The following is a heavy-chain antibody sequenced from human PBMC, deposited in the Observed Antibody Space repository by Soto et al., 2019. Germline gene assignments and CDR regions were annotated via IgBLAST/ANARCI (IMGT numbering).Heavy chain of an antibody. D-gene: IGHD3-10*01. CDR1: GFTFSRYA. V-gene: IGHV3-30*04. CDR3: ARSRNSAVADSFDF. CDR2: ISRDGSNK. Sequence: PGGSLRLSCAASGFTFSRYAIHLVRQAPGKGLEWVAVISRDGSNKYYVDSVKGRFTISRDNSKNTLYLQMNSLRDEDTAVYYCARSRNSAVADSFDFWGKGTLVTVSS. J-gene: IGHJ4*02.